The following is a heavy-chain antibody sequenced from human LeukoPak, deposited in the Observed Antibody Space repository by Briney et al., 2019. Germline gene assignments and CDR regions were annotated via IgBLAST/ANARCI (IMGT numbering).Heavy chain of an antibody. V-gene: IGHV4-31*03. Sequence: PSQTLSLTCTVSGGSISSGGYYWSWIRQHPGKGLEWIGYIYYSGSTYYNPSLKSRVTISVYTSKNQFSLTLSSVTAADTAVYYCARVGDYVWGSYRYTYFDYWGQGTLVTVSS. CDR2: IYYSGST. CDR1: GGSISSGGYY. D-gene: IGHD3-16*02. J-gene: IGHJ4*02. CDR3: ARVGDYVWGSYRYTYFDY.